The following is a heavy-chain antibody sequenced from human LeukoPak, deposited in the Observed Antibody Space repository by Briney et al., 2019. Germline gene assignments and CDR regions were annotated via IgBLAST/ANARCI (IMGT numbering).Heavy chain of an antibody. CDR1: GGSISSGDYY. CDR3: AAYYDSSGSLDY. V-gene: IGHV4-30-4*01. Sequence: KTSQTLSLTCTVSGGSISSGDYYWSWIRQPPGKGLEWIGYIYYSGSTYYNPSLKSRVTISVDTSKNQFSLKLSSVTAADTAVYYCAAYYDSSGSLDYWGQGTLVTVSS. D-gene: IGHD3-22*01. CDR2: IYYSGST. J-gene: IGHJ4*02.